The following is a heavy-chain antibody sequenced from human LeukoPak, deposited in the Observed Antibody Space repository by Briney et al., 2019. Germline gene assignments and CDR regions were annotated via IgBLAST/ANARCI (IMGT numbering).Heavy chain of an antibody. J-gene: IGHJ4*02. CDR3: ARARKRIQLWLVDY. CDR2: ISYDGSNK. V-gene: IGHV3-30-3*01. D-gene: IGHD5-18*01. CDR1: GFTFSSYA. Sequence: PGGSLRLSCAASGFTFSSYAMHWVRQAPGKGLEWVAVISYDGSNKYYADSVKGRFTISRDNSKNTPYLQMNSLRAEDTAVYYCARARKRIQLWLVDYWGQGTLVTVSS.